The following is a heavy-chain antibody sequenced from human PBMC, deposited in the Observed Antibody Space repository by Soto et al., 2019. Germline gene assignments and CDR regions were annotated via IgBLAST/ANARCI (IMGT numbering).Heavy chain of an antibody. Sequence: QVQLQEMGPGLVKPSQTLTITCTVSGDSVNSAYWSWIRQLPGNGLECMGNIHHTGKTFYNPSLKSRVAISIDTSKPLFSLKMRSITAADTAVYYCARTDAYNSSFFDSWGQGTVVTVSS. CDR2: IHHTGKT. D-gene: IGHD6-6*01. CDR3: ARTDAYNSSFFDS. J-gene: IGHJ4*02. V-gene: IGHV4-31*03. CDR1: GDSVNSAY.